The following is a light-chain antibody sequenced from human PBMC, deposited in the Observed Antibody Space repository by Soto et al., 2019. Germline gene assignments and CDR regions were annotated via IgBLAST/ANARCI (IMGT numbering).Light chain of an antibody. J-gene: IGKJ1*01. Sequence: IRMTQSPSSFSASTGDRVTITCRASQGISRYLAWYQQKPGKAPKLLIYAASTLQSGVPSRFSGSGSGTDFTLTISSLQPEDVATYYCKNYNSAPRTFGQGTKAEIK. CDR2: AAS. V-gene: IGKV1-27*01. CDR1: QGISRY. CDR3: KNYNSAPRT.